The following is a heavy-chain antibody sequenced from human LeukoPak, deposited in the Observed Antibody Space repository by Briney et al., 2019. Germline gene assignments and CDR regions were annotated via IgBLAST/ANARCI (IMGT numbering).Heavy chain of an antibody. J-gene: IGHJ4*02. Sequence: PSETLSLTCTVSGGSISGSSYYWAWVRQPPGKWLECVWSGFYSGSAYSNPSLKRRVTISVDTSRNQFSLNLSSVTAAATAVYYCARLRGAMTPVTSDFDYWGQGTLVTVSS. V-gene: IGHV4-39*01. D-gene: IGHD4-17*01. CDR3: ARLRGAMTPVTSDFDY. CDR1: GGSISGSSYY. CDR2: GFYSGSA.